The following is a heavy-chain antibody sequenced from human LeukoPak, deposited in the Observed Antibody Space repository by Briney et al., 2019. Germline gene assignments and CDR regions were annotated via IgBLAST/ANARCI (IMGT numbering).Heavy chain of an antibody. Sequence: SDTLSLTCAVSGDSISCCYWTWIRQSAEKGLEWIGCVFISGSTNYNPSLQGRVTMSVDRSKSQFSLRLSSVTAADTAVYYCVRQGYNYGAFNAWGQGTLVTVSS. V-gene: IGHV4-4*07. J-gene: IGHJ4*02. CDR2: VFISGST. CDR1: GDSISCCY. CDR3: VRQGYNYGAFNA. D-gene: IGHD5-18*01.